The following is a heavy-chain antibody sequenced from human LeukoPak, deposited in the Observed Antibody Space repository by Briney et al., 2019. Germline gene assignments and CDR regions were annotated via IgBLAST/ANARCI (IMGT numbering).Heavy chain of an antibody. CDR1: GYSFTSYW. CDR2: IYPGDSDT. Sequence: GESLKISCKGSGYSFTSYWIGWVRQMPGKGLEWMGIIYPGDSDTRYSPSFQGQVTISADKSISTAYLQWSSLKASDTAMYYCAIPAGQCRDGYNFEYDWFDPWGQGTLVTVSS. D-gene: IGHD5-24*01. V-gene: IGHV5-51*01. CDR3: AIPAGQCRDGYNFEYDWFDP. J-gene: IGHJ5*02.